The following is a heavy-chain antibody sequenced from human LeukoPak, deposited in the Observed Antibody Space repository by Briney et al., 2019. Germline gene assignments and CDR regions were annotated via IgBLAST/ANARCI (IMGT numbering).Heavy chain of an antibody. V-gene: IGHV4-4*07. D-gene: IGHD4-17*01. CDR3: ARAYDYGSSDWFDP. CDR2: IYNSGST. J-gene: IGHJ5*02. Sequence: SETLSLTCTVSGGSISSYHWSWIRQPAGKGLEWIGRIYNSGSTNYNPSLKSRVTMSVDTSKNQFSLKLSSVTAADTAVYYCARAYDYGSSDWFDPWGQGTLVTVSS. CDR1: GGSISSYH.